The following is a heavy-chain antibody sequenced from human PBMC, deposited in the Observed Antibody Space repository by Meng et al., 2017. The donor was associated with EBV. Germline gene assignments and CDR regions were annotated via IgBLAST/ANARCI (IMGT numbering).Heavy chain of an antibody. V-gene: IGHV1-8*01. CDR3: ARGVGTIFGVVIKNWFDP. CDR1: GYTFTSYD. D-gene: IGHD3-3*01. Sequence: QGEWVQYGAEVKKPGASVKVSCKASGYTFTSYDINWVRQATGQGLEWMGWMNPNSGNTGYAQKFQGRVTMTRNTSISTAYMELSSLRSEDTAVYYCARGVGTIFGVVIKNWFDPWGQGTLVTVSS. CDR2: MNPNSGNT. J-gene: IGHJ5*02.